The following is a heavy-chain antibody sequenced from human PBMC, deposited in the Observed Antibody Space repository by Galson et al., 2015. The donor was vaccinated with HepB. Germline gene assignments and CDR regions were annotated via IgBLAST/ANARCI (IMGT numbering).Heavy chain of an antibody. CDR1: GGSISSGGYY. V-gene: IGHV4-31*03. CDR2: IYYSGST. CDR3: ARDNVAAGGAGPLGFDY. J-gene: IGHJ4*02. Sequence: LSLTCTVSGGSISSGGYYWSWIRQHPGKGLEWIGYIYYSGSTYYNPSLKSRVTISVDTSKNQFSLKLSSVTAADTAVYYCARDNVAAGGAGPLGFDYWGQGTLVTVSS. D-gene: IGHD6-25*01.